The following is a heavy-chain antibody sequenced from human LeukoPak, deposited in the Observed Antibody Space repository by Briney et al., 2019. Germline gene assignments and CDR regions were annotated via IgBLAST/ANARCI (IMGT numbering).Heavy chain of an antibody. CDR3: ARSHSYYYDSSGYYSDY. CDR2: INPSGGST. CDR1: GYTFTIYY. D-gene: IGHD3-22*01. J-gene: IGHJ4*02. Sequence: ASVTVSFKTSGYTFTIYYMHWVRQAPGQGLEWMGIINPSGGSTSYAQKFQGRVTMTRDTSTSTVYMELSSLRSEDTAVYYCARSHSYYYDSSGYYSDYWGQGTLVTVSS. V-gene: IGHV1-46*01.